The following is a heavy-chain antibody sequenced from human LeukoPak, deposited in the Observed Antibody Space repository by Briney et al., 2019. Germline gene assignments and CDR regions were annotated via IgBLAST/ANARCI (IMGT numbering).Heavy chain of an antibody. CDR1: GGSISSGGYY. CDR2: IYYSGST. CDR3: ARVGSYYLDY. J-gene: IGHJ4*02. D-gene: IGHD1-26*01. V-gene: IGHV4-31*03. Sequence: SETLSLTCTVSGGSISSGGYYWSWIRQHPGKGLEWIGYIYYSGSTYYNPSLKSRVTISVDTSKNQFSLKLSSVTAADTAVYYCARVGSYYLDYWGQGTLVTVSS.